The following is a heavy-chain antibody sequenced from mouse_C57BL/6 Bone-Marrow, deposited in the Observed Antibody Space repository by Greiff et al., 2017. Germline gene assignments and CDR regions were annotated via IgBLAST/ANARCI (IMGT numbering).Heavy chain of an antibody. D-gene: IGHD1-1*01. Sequence: EVQLVESGPELVKPGASVKISCKASGYSFTDYNMNWVKQSNGKSLEWIGVINPNYGTTSYNHKFKGKATLTVDQSSSTAYMQLNSLTSEYSAVYFCARGFLRSWVAYWGQGTLVTVSA. V-gene: IGHV1-39*01. CDR3: ARGFLRSWVAY. CDR2: INPNYGTT. CDR1: GYSFTDYN. J-gene: IGHJ3*01.